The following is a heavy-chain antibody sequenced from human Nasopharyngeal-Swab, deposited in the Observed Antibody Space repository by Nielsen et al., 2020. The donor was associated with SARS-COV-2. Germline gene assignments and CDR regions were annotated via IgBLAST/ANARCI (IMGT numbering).Heavy chain of an antibody. CDR3: ARDGLDYDFWSAYFMDV. D-gene: IGHD3-3*01. Sequence: GGFLRLSCAASGFTFNNYNFNWVRQAPGKGLEWVSSISSSSMYIYYADSVKGRFTISRDNAKNSLYLQMNSLRAEDTAVYYCARDGLDYDFWSAYFMDVWGQGTTVTVSS. CDR2: ISSSSMYI. J-gene: IGHJ6*02. V-gene: IGHV3-21*01. CDR1: GFTFNNYN.